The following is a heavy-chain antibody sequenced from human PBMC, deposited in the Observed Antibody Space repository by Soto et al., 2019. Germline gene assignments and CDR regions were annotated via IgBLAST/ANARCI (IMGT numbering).Heavy chain of an antibody. CDR3: AHKGGYSYGPTLDY. CDR2: IYWNDDK. V-gene: IGHV2-5*01. J-gene: IGHJ4*02. Sequence: TLSLTCSVSGGSISSADYFWTWIRQPPGKALEWLALIYWNDDKRYSPSLKSRLTITKDTSKNQVVLTMTNMDPVDTATYYCAHKGGYSYGPTLDYWGQGTLVTVSS. D-gene: IGHD5-18*01. CDR1: GGSISSADY.